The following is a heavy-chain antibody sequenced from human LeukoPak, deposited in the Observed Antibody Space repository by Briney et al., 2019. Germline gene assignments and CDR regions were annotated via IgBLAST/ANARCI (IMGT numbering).Heavy chain of an antibody. J-gene: IGHJ6*02. V-gene: IGHV7-4-1*02. CDR2: INTNTGNP. CDR1: GYTFTSYA. Sequence: ASVKVSCKASGYTFTSYAMNWVRQAPGQGLEWMGWINTNTGNPTYAQGFTGRFVFSLDTSVSTAYLQNSSLKAEDTAVYYCARETSRYLYYYYYYGMDVWGQGTTVTVSS. D-gene: IGHD2-2*01. CDR3: ARETSRYLYYYYYYGMDV.